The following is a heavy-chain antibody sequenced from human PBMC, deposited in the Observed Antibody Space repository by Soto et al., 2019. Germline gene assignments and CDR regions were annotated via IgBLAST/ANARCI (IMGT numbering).Heavy chain of an antibody. Sequence: QPGGSLRLSCAASGFTFDDYTMQWVRQAPGKGLEWVSLISWDGGITYYADSVKGRFTISRDNSKNSLYLQMNSLTTEDTALYYCAKAGADNYGSYFDYWGQGTLVTVSS. CDR3: AKAGADNYGSYFDY. J-gene: IGHJ4*02. D-gene: IGHD5-18*01. V-gene: IGHV3-43*01. CDR2: ISWDGGIT. CDR1: GFTFDDYT.